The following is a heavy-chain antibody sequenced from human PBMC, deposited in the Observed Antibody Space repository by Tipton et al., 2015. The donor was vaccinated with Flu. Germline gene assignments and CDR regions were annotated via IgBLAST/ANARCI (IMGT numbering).Heavy chain of an antibody. J-gene: IGHJ4*02. V-gene: IGHV4-38-2*01. Sequence: TLSLTCGVSDYSISSDCHWGWIRQPPEKGLEWIGSVHHSGYTLQNPSLRSRVTMSIDTSKNQFSLRLTSVTAADTAVYYCVRRVGYCSGGSCYFGDWGQGTPVTVSS. CDR1: DYSISSDCH. D-gene: IGHD2-15*01. CDR3: VRRVGYCSGGSCYFGD. CDR2: VHHSGYT.